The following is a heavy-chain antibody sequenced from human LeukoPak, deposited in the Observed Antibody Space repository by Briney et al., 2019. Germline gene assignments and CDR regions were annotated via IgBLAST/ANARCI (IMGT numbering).Heavy chain of an antibody. J-gene: IGHJ6*04. Sequence: PGRSLRLSCAASGFTFSSYGMHWVRQAPGKGLEWVAVIWYDGSNKYYADSVKGRFTISRDNSKNTLYLQMNSLRAEDTAVYYCARGRALLRYYGMDVWGKGTTVTVSS. CDR3: ARGRALLRYYGMDV. CDR2: IWYDGSNK. CDR1: GFTFSSYG. V-gene: IGHV3-33*01.